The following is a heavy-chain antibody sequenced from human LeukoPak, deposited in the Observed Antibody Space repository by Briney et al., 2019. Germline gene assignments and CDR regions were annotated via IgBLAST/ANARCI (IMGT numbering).Heavy chain of an antibody. J-gene: IGHJ4*02. CDR2: IRSKANSYAT. D-gene: IGHD3-10*01. CDR3: TRCGDYYGSGSSPFDY. Sequence: GGSLKLSCGVSGVTFSGSALHWVRQASGKGLEWVGHIRSKANSYATVYAASVKGRFTISRDDSKNTAYLQMNSLKIEDTAVYYCTRCGDYYGSGSSPFDYWGRERWSPSPQ. V-gene: IGHV3-73*01. CDR1: GVTFSGSA.